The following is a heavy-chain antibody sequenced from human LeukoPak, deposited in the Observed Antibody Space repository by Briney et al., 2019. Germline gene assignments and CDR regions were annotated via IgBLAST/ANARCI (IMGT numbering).Heavy chain of an antibody. D-gene: IGHD1-26*01. J-gene: IGHJ4*02. V-gene: IGHV4-30-2*01. CDR2: IYHSGST. CDR3: ARGEGVYFDY. CDR1: GGSISSGGYY. Sequence: SETLSLTCTVSGGSISSGGYYWSWIRQPPGKGLEWIGYIYHSGSTYYNPSLKNRVTISVDRSKNQFSLKLSSVTAADTAVYYCARGEGVYFDYWGQGTLVTVSS.